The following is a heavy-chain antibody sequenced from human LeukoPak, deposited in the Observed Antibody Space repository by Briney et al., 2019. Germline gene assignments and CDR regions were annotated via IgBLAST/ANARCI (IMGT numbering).Heavy chain of an antibody. D-gene: IGHD3-9*01. CDR3: AKWGDYDVLTGYYVSDY. CDR2: ITGSGGNT. CDR1: GFTFSNYA. J-gene: IGHJ4*02. V-gene: IGHV3-23*01. Sequence: GGSLRLSCAASGFTFSNYAMSWVRQAPGKGLEWVSAITGSGGNTYYADSVKGRFTISRDNSKNTVFLQMNSLRDEDTAVYYCAKWGDYDVLTGYYVSDYWGQGTLVTVSS.